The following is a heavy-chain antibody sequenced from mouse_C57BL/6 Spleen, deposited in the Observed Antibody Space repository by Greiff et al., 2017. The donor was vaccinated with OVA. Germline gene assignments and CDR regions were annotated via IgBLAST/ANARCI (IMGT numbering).Heavy chain of an antibody. J-gene: IGHJ4*01. V-gene: IGHV3-6*01. CDR2: ISYDGSN. CDR1: GYSITSGYY. CDR3: ARKDWEGYYYAMDY. Sequence: EVKLMESGPGLVQPSQSLSLTCSVTGYSITSGYYWNWIRQFPGNKLEWMGYISYDGSNNYNPSLKNRISITRDTSKNQFFLKLNSVTTEDTATYYCARKDWEGYYYAMDYWGQGTSVTVSS. D-gene: IGHD4-1*01.